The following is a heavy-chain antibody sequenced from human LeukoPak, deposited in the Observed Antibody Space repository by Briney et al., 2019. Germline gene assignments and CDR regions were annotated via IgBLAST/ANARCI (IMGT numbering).Heavy chain of an antibody. V-gene: IGHV3-23*01. CDR3: AKARFDDWSAFDY. CDR1: GFTFSSYA. J-gene: IGHJ4*02. CDR2: ISGSGGST. Sequence: GGSLRLSCAASGFTFSSYAMSWVRQAPGKGLEWVSAISGSGGSTYYADSVKGRFTISRDNSKNTLYLQMNSLRAEDAAVYYCAKARFDDWSAFDYWGQGTLVTVSS. D-gene: IGHD3-9*01.